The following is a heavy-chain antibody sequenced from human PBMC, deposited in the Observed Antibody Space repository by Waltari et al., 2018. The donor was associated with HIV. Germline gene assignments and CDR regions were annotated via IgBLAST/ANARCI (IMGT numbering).Heavy chain of an antibody. J-gene: IGHJ4*02. V-gene: IGHV3-73*01. D-gene: IGHD3-16*01. CDR2: IRSKANSYAT. CDR1: GFPLRGSA. CDR3: GGIPGGY. Sequence: EVQLVESGGGLVQPGGSLELSCAASGFPLRGSAVPWVRQASGKGLEWVGRIRSKANSYATAYAASVKGRFTISRDDSKNTAYLQMNSLKTEDTAVYYCGGIPGGYWGQGTLVTVSS.